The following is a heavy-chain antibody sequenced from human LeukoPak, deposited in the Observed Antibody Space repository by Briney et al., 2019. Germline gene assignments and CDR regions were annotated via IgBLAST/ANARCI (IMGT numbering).Heavy chain of an antibody. CDR1: GYTFTGYY. CDR2: INPNSGGT. V-gene: IGHV1-2*06. D-gene: IGHD2-15*01. CDR3: ARSSDGIAVVDPDAFDI. Sequence: ASVKVSCKASGYTFTGYYMHWVRQAPGQGLEWMGRINPNSGGTNYAQKFQGRVTMTRDTSISTAYMELSRLRSDDTAVYYCARSSDGIAVVDPDAFDIWGQGTMVTVSS. J-gene: IGHJ3*02.